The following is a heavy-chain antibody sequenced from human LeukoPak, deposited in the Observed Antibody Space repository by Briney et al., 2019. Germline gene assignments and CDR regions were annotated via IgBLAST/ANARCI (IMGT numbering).Heavy chain of an antibody. V-gene: IGHV4-34*01. J-gene: IGHJ5*02. D-gene: IGHD2-15*01. CDR1: GGSFSGYY. CDR3: ARGRVVRYNWFDP. CDR2: INHSGST. Sequence: SETQSLTCAVYGGSFSGYYWSWIRQPPGKGLEWIGEINHSGSTNYNPSLKSRVTISVDTSKNQFSLKLSSVTAADTAVYYCARGRVVRYNWFDPWGQGTLVTVSS.